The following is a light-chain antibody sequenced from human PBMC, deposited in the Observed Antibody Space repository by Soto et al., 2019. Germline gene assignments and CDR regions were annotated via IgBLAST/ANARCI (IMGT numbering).Light chain of an antibody. Sequence: EIVLTQSPGTLSLSPXERATLSCRASQSVSSSYLAWYQQKPGQAPRLLIYGASSRATGIPDRFSGSGSGADFTLTISRLEPEDFAVYYCQQYGSSPLTFGGGTKVDIK. J-gene: IGKJ4*01. V-gene: IGKV3-20*01. CDR1: QSVSSSY. CDR3: QQYGSSPLT. CDR2: GAS.